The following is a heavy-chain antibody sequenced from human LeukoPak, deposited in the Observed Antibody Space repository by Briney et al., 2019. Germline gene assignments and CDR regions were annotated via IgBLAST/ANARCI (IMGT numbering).Heavy chain of an antibody. CDR3: ARAGYYYTSGWFDP. Sequence: SETLSLTCTVSGGSISSADYYWSWIRQPPGKGLEWIGYIYWSGSTNYNPSLKSRVTISLDTSKNQFSLKLSAVTAADTAVYYCARAGYYYTSGWFDPWGQGTLVTASS. CDR1: GGSISSADYY. V-gene: IGHV4-30-4*01. D-gene: IGHD3-9*01. CDR2: IYWSGST. J-gene: IGHJ5*02.